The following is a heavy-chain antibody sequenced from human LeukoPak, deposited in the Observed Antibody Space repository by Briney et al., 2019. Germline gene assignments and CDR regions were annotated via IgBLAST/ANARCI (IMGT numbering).Heavy chain of an antibody. V-gene: IGHV4-39*01. CDR3: ARPHPPFIVVVPAAILD. J-gene: IGHJ4*02. CDR1: GGSISSSSYY. Sequence: SETLSLTCTVSGGSISSSSYYWGWIRQPPGKGLEWIGSIYYSGSPYYNPSLKSRVTISVDTSKNQFSLKLSSVTAADTAVYYCARPHPPFIVVVPAAILDWGQGTLVTVSS. D-gene: IGHD2-2*02. CDR2: IYYSGSP.